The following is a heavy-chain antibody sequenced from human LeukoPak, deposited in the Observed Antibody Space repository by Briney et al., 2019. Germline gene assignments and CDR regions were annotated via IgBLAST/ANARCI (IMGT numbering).Heavy chain of an antibody. CDR3: ARVEDIVVVTAIDY. J-gene: IGHJ4*02. V-gene: IGHV3-7*01. CDR2: IKQDGSEK. D-gene: IGHD2-21*02. CDR1: GFTLSRYW. Sequence: GGSLRLSCATSGFTLSRYWMSWARQAPGKGLEWVANIKQDGSEKNYVGSVRGRFTISRDNAKNSLYLQMNSLRAEDTAVYYCARVEDIVVVTAIDYWGQGTLVTVSS.